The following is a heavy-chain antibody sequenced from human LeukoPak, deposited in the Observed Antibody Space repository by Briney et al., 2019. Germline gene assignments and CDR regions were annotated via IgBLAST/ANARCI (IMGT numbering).Heavy chain of an antibody. CDR2: INHSGST. CDR3: ARTVAGQSYFDY. J-gene: IGHJ4*02. D-gene: IGHD6-19*01. Sequence: SETLSLTCAVYGGSFRGYYWGWIRQPPGKGLEWIGEINHSGSTNYNPSLKSRVTISVDTSKNQFSLKLSSVTAADTAVYYCARTVAGQSYFDYWGQGTLVTISS. CDR1: GGSFRGYY. V-gene: IGHV4-34*01.